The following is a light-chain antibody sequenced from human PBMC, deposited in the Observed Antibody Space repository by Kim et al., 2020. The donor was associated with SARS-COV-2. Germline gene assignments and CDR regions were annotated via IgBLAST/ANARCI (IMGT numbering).Light chain of an antibody. CDR1: SLRTYY. Sequence: SSELTQDPAVSVALGQTVSFTCQGDSLRTYYAGWYQQKPGQAPVLVIYGKNNRPSGIPDRFSGSSSGDTASLTITGAQAEDKADYYCNSRDSSGNLYVFGEGTRVTVL. V-gene: IGLV3-19*01. CDR2: GKN. J-gene: IGLJ1*01. CDR3: NSRDSSGNLYV.